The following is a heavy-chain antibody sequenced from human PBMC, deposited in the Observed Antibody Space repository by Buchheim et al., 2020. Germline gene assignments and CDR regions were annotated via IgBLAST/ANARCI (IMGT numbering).Heavy chain of an antibody. J-gene: IGHJ6*03. CDR1: GGSFSGYY. CDR3: AGAPLGAPAAKDKIKNYYYYMDV. V-gene: IGHV4-34*01. CDR2: INHSGST. D-gene: IGHD6-13*01. Sequence: QVQLQQWGAGLLKPSETLSLTCAVYGGSFSGYYWSWIRQPPGKGLEWIGEINHSGSTNYNPSLKSRVTISVDTSKNQFSLKLSSVTAADTAVYYCAGAPLGAPAAKDKIKNYYYYMDVWGKGTT.